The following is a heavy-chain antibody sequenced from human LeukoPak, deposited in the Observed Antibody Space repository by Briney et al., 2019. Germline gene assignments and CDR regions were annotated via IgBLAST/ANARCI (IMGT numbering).Heavy chain of an antibody. D-gene: IGHD2/OR15-2a*01. V-gene: IGHV4-59*08. CDR3: AGHHPRNTVDF. J-gene: IGHJ4*02. CDR2: ISDIGSI. CDR1: GGSFSGYY. Sequence: SETLSLTCAVYGGSFSGYYWSWIRQPPGKGLEWIAYISDIGSINYNPSLSSRVTISLDTSKNQFSLKLSSVTAADTAVYYCAGHHPRNTVDFWGQGTLVTVSS.